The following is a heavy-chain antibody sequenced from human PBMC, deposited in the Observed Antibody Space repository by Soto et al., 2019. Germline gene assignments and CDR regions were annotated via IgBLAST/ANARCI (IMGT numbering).Heavy chain of an antibody. CDR2: ISAYNGNT. CDR1: GYTFTSYG. Sequence: ASVKVSCKASGYTFTSYGISSVRQAPGQGLEWMGWISAYNGNTNYAQKLQGRVTMTTDTSTSTAYMELRSLRSDDTAVYYCARGRWELLVDYYYYYGMDVWGQGTTVTVSS. CDR3: ARGRWELLVDYYYYYGMDV. D-gene: IGHD1-26*01. V-gene: IGHV1-18*01. J-gene: IGHJ6*02.